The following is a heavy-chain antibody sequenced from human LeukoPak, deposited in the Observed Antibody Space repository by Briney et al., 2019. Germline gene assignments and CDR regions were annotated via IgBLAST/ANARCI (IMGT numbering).Heavy chain of an antibody. CDR2: IYRSGNT. CDR1: NYSISNSLY. CDR3: ARGTYGYYMDV. Sequence: SETLSLTCSGSNYSISNSLYWGWLRQPPGKGLEWIGSIYRSGNTFYNPSLKSRVTISLDTSKNQFSLKLSSVTAADTAVYFCARGTYGYYMDVWGKGTTVTVSS. J-gene: IGHJ6*03. D-gene: IGHD4-17*01. V-gene: IGHV4-38-2*02.